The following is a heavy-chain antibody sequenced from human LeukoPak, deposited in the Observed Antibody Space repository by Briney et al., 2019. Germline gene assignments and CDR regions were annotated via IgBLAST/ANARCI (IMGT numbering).Heavy chain of an antibody. CDR3: AKASSYYYDSCGYYYYFDY. CDR1: GFTFSSYA. CDR2: ISGSGGST. V-gene: IGHV3-23*01. Sequence: PGGSLRLSCAASGFTFSSYAMSWVRQAPGKGLEWVSSISGSGGSTYYADSVKGRFTISRDNSKNTLYLQMNSLRAEGTAVYYCAKASSYYYDSCGYYYYFDYWGQGTLVTVSS. J-gene: IGHJ4*02. D-gene: IGHD3-22*01.